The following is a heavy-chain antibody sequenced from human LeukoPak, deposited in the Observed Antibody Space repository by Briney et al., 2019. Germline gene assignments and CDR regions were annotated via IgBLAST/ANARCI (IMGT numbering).Heavy chain of an antibody. CDR2: IYYSGST. Sequence: PSETLSLTCTVSGGSISSYYWSWIRQPPGKGLEWIGYIYYSGSTNYNPSLKSRVTISVDTSKNQFSLKVSSVTAADTAVYYCAREVYKFDYWGQGTLVTVSS. CDR3: AREVYKFDY. V-gene: IGHV4-59*12. CDR1: GGSISSYY. D-gene: IGHD1-1*01. J-gene: IGHJ4*02.